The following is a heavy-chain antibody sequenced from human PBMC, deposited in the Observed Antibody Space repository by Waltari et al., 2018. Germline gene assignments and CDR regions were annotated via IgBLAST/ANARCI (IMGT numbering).Heavy chain of an antibody. Sequence: QVQLQQSGPGLVKPSQTLSLTCAISGDSVSSKTATWNWIRQSPSRGLEWRGRTYYMARWYSDYPLSVKSRITINPETSKNQFSLQLNSVTPEDTAVYFCSRGVIAPPPFYCNYMDVWGKGTPVTVSS. CDR2: TYYMARWYS. J-gene: IGHJ6*03. CDR3: SRGVIAPPPFYCNYMDV. D-gene: IGHD3-3*02. CDR1: GDSVSSKTAT. V-gene: IGHV6-1*01.